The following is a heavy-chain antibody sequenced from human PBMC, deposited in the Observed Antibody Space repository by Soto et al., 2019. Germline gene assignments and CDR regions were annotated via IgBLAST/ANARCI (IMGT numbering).Heavy chain of an antibody. CDR3: ARGSSFDY. CDR2: ISVSGGST. V-gene: IGHV3-23*01. J-gene: IGHJ4*02. Sequence: PGGSLRLSCAASGFPFSTSPMSLVRQSPGKGLEWVTTISVSGGSTYYADSVKGRFTISRDNSKNTLSVQMNSLRAEDTAVYYCARGSSFDYWGQGKLVAVSS. D-gene: IGHD3-10*01. CDR1: GFPFSTSP.